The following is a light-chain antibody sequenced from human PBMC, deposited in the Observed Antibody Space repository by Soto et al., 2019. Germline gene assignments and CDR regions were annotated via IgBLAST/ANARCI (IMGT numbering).Light chain of an antibody. V-gene: IGLV1-44*01. Sequence: QSVLTQTPSASATPGQRVTISCSGSSSNIGSNPVNWYQQLPGTAPKLLIYNNDQRPSGVPDRFSGSKSGTSASLAISGLQSEDEADYYCAAWDNSLSELVFGGGTKVTVL. CDR3: AAWDNSLSELV. CDR2: NND. J-gene: IGLJ2*01. CDR1: SSNIGSNP.